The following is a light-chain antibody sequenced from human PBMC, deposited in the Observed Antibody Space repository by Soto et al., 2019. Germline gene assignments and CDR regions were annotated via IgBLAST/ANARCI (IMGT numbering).Light chain of an antibody. J-gene: IGKJ4*01. Sequence: DIQMTQSPSSVSASVGDRVSITCRASQGVGTYLAWYQQKPGKAPSLLIYTTSNLQSGVPSRFSGSGSGTEFALTISSLQPEDFATYYCQQANSFPFTFGGGTKVEIK. V-gene: IGKV1-12*02. CDR2: TTS. CDR1: QGVGTY. CDR3: QQANSFPFT.